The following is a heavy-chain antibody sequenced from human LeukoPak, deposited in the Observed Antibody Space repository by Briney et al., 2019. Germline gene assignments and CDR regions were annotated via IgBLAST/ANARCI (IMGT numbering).Heavy chain of an antibody. CDR2: IRSKAYGGTT. V-gene: IGHV3-49*03. D-gene: IGHD3-16*01. CDR3: TRGNGGFDNWFDP. J-gene: IGHJ5*02. Sequence: GGSLRLSCTASGFTFGDYAMSWFRQAPGKGLEWVGFIRSKAYGGTTEYAASVKGRSTISRDDSKSIAYLQMNSLKTEDTAVYYCTRGNGGFDNWFDPWGQGTLVTVSS. CDR1: GFTFGDYA.